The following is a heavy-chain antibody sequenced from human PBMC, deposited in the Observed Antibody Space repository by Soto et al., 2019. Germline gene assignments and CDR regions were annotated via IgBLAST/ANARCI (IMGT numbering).Heavy chain of an antibody. V-gene: IGHV3-23*01. J-gene: IGHJ5*02. CDR2: ISGSGGST. D-gene: IGHD4-17*01. CDR1: GFTFSSYA. Sequence: GGSLRLSCAASGFTFSSYAMSWVRQAPGKGLEWVSAISGSGGSTYYADSVKGRFTISRDNSKNTLYLQMNSLRAEDTAVYYCAKDSGWEMTTDDNWFDPWGQGTLVTVSS. CDR3: AKDSGWEMTTDDNWFDP.